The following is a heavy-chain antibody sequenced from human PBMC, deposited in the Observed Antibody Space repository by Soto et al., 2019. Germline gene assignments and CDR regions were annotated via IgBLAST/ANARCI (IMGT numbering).Heavy chain of an antibody. D-gene: IGHD2-8*01. CDR1: DGSISSYY. Sequence: SETLSLTCTVSDGSISSYYWSWIQQPPGKGLECIGYISYSGSTKYNPSLKDRVTILRDKSKKQFSLKLSSVTAADTAVYYCARNGDCTRPGCIVGGFDPWGPGTLVNGS. V-gene: IGHV4-59*01. CDR2: ISYSGST. CDR3: ARNGDCTRPGCIVGGFDP. J-gene: IGHJ5*02.